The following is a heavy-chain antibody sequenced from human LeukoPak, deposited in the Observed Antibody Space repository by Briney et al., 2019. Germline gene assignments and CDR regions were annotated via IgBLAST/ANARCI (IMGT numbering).Heavy chain of an antibody. CDR1: GFTFSGSA. D-gene: IGHD3-22*01. CDR2: IRSKANSYAT. V-gene: IGHV3-73*01. CDR3: TRLPIYDSSGYVDY. Sequence: GGSLRPSCAASGFTFSGSAMHWVRQASGKGLEWVGRIRSKANSYATAYAASVKGRFTISRDDSKNTAYLQMNSLKTEDTAVYYCTRLPIYDSSGYVDYWGQGTLVTVSS. J-gene: IGHJ4*02.